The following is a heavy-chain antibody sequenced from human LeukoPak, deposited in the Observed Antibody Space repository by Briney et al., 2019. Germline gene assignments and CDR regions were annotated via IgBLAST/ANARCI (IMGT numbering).Heavy chain of an antibody. V-gene: IGHV1-8*01. J-gene: IGHJ6*03. D-gene: IGHD3-10*01. CDR1: GYTFTSYD. CDR3: ARGDKDGSGNYYIYYYYYMDV. Sequence: ASVKVSCKASGYTFTSYDINWVRQATGQGLEWMGWMNPNSGNTGYAQKFQGRVTMTRNTSISTAYMELSSLRSEDTAVYYCARGDKDGSGNYYIYYYYYMDVWGKGTTVTISS. CDR2: MNPNSGNT.